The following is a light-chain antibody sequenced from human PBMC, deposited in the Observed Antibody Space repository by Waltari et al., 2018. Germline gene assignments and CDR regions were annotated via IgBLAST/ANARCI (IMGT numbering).Light chain of an antibody. J-gene: IGKJ1*01. CDR1: QSLLHSNGYNY. CDR2: LGS. Sequence: IVVTQSPLSLPVTPGEPASISCRSSQSLLHSNGYNYLDWYLQKPGQSPQLLLYLGSHRASGVPDRFSGSGSGTDFTLEISRVEAEDVGVYYCMQSLQALWTFGQGTKVEIK. V-gene: IGKV2-28*01. CDR3: MQSLQALWT.